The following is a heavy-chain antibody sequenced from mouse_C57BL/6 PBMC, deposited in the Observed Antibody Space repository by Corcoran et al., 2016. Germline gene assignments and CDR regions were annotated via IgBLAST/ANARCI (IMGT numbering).Heavy chain of an antibody. Sequence: QSQVVHSGGELKKPGETVKIACKASGYTFTTYEMSWVKQAAGKGLKWVGWINTYSGVQRYDDDFKGRFAFSLETSASTAYLQINNLKNEDTATYFCARYYSNYWGQGTLVAVSA. D-gene: IGHD2-5*01. CDR2: INTYSGVQ. CDR1: GYTFTTYE. J-gene: IGHJ3*01. CDR3: ARYYSNY. V-gene: IGHV9-3*01.